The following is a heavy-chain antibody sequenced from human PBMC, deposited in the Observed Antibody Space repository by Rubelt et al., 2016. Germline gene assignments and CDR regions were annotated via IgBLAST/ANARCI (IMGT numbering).Heavy chain of an antibody. Sequence: QITLKESGPTLVKPTQTLTLTCTFSGFSLSTSGVGVGWIRQPPGKALEWLALIYWGDDKRYSPSLKSLLTIPKDTSKNKVVCTMTNVDPLEPATYYCARIYGVTDVWGQGTTVTVSS. CDR3: ARIYGVTDV. CDR2: IYWGDDK. V-gene: IGHV2-5*02. D-gene: IGHD5-18*01. CDR1: GFSLSTSGVG. J-gene: IGHJ6*02.